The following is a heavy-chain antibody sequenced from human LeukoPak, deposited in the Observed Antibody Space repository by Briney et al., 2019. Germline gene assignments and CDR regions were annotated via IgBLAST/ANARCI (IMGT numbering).Heavy chain of an antibody. CDR2: IIPILGTA. CDR3: ARYDSSGYGAFDI. J-gene: IGHJ3*02. CDR1: GGTFSSYA. D-gene: IGHD3-22*01. V-gene: IGHV1-69*04. Sequence: SVKVSCKASGGTFSSYAISWVRQAPGQGLEWMGRIIPILGTANYAQKFQGRVTITADKSTSTACMELSSLRSEDTAVYYCARYDSSGYGAFDIWGQGTMVTVSS.